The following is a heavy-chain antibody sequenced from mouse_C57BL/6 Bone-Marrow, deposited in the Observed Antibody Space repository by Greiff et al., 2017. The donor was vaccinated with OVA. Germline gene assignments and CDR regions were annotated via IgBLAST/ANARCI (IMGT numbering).Heavy chain of an antibody. J-gene: IGHJ4*01. CDR1: GYTFTSYW. CDR3: ARGIYYGCYYAMDY. D-gene: IGHD1-2*01. CDR2: IHPNSGST. Sequence: QVQLQQSGAELVKPGASVKLSCKASGYTFTSYWMHWVKQRPGQGLEWIGMIHPNSGSTNYNEKFKSKATLTVDKSSSTAYMQLSSLTSEDSAVYYCARGIYYGCYYAMDYWGQGTSVTVSS. V-gene: IGHV1-64*01.